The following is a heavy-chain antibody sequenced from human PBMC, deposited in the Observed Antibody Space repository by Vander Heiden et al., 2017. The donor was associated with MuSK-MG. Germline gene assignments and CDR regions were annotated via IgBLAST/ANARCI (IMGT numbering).Heavy chain of an antibody. CDR3: AKGTYDWNDEGTDY. Sequence: EVQLLESGGGLVQPGGSLRLSCAASGFTFNNYAMNWVRQAPGKGLEWVSGISGRAVSTFYADSVKGRFTISRDNSKNTLYLQMNSLRAEDTAVYYCAKGTYDWNDEGTDYWGQGTLVTVSS. D-gene: IGHD1-20*01. CDR1: GFTFNNYA. J-gene: IGHJ4*02. CDR2: ISGRAVST. V-gene: IGHV3-23*01.